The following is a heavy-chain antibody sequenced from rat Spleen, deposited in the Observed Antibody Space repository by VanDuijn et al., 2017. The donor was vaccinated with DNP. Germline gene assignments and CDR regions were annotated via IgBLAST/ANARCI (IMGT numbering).Heavy chain of an antibody. J-gene: IGHJ4*01. CDR3: ASTLVNYGTYGYYAMDA. D-gene: IGHD1-3*01. CDR1: FSLTGYN. V-gene: IGHV2-41*01. CDR2: IWNTGGT. Sequence: FSLTGYNVHWVRQPPGKGLEWMGIIWNTGGTRYNSALKSRLTIIKDTSKSQVFLKMNSLQTEDTATYYCASTLVNYGTYGYYAMDAWGQGVMVTVSS.